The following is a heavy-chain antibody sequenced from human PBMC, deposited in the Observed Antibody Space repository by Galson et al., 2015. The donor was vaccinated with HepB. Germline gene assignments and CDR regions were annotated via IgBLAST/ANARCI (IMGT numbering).Heavy chain of an antibody. CDR2: IYTSGST. Sequence: TLSLTCTVSGGSISSGSYYWSWTRQPAGKGLEWIGRIYTSGSTNYNPSLKSRVTMSVDTSKNQFSLKLSSVTAADTAVYYCARLSYYDSSGYYYGRGYYFDYWGQGTLVTVSS. V-gene: IGHV4-61*02. D-gene: IGHD3-22*01. CDR3: ARLSYYDSSGYYYGRGYYFDY. J-gene: IGHJ4*02. CDR1: GGSISSGSYY.